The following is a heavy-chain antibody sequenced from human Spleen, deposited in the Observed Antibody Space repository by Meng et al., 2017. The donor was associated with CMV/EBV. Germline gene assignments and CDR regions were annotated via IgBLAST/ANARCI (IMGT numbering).Heavy chain of an antibody. CDR2: INHSGST. D-gene: IGHD5-12*01. CDR1: GGSFSGYY. Sequence: SQTLSLTCAVYGGSFSGYYWSWIRQPPGKGLEWIGEINHSGSTNYNPSPKSRVTISVDTSKNQFSLKLSSVTAADTAVYYCARVRRNGYSGYGYYYYGMDVWGQGTTVTVSS. J-gene: IGHJ6*02. V-gene: IGHV4-34*01. CDR3: ARVRRNGYSGYGYYYYGMDV.